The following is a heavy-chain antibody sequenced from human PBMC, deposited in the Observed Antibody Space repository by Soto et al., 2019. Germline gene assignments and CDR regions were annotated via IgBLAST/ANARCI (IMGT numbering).Heavy chain of an antibody. CDR2: IHRSLTI. Sequence: QVQLQESGPGLVKPSGTLSLTCVVSSGSITTDWWSWVRQPPGKGPEWIAEIHRSLTITHYNPSLKSRATISVDTSKNHISLILDSVTAADTAVYYCVRNGDPYFMDVWGQGTTVTVSS. D-gene: IGHD2-21*01. CDR1: SGSITTDW. V-gene: IGHV4-4*02. CDR3: VRNGDPYFMDV. J-gene: IGHJ6*02.